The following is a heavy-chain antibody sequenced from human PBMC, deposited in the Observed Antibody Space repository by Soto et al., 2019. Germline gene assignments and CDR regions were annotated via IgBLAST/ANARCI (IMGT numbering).Heavy chain of an antibody. V-gene: IGHV3-23*01. Sequence: GGSLRLSCAASGFTFSSYAMSWVRQAPGKGLEWVSAISGSGASTYYADSVKGRFTISRDNSKNTLSLQMNSLRAEDTAEYYCAKDYGDYEPFNFDYWGQGTLVTVSS. CDR1: GFTFSSYA. CDR2: ISGSGAST. CDR3: AKDYGDYEPFNFDY. D-gene: IGHD4-17*01. J-gene: IGHJ4*02.